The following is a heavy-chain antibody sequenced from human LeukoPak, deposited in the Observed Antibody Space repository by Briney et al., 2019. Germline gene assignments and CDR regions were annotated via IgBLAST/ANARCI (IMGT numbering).Heavy chain of an antibody. D-gene: IGHD1-26*01. Sequence: GGSLRLSCAPSGLTFSSYAIHWVRQAPGKGLEWVAVISYDGINKYYADSLKGRFTISRDNSKNTVYLQMNSLRAEDTAVYYCAKGQFGGSYFDYWGQGTLVTVSS. V-gene: IGHV3-30*04. CDR1: GLTFSSYA. CDR2: ISYDGINK. J-gene: IGHJ4*02. CDR3: AKGQFGGSYFDY.